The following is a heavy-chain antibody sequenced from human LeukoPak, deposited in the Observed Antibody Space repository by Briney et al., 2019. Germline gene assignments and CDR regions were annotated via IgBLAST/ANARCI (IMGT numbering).Heavy chain of an antibody. D-gene: IGHD5-18*01. J-gene: IGHJ4*02. CDR1: GFTFTIYT. Sequence: PGGSLRLSCSASGFTFTIYTLHWVRQAPGKGLEFVSAVSSNGGNTYYADSVRGRFTISRDNSKNTLYLQMSSLKPEDTAVYYCVKHARGFSFGTYYFDYWGQGTLVTVSP. V-gene: IGHV3-64D*06. CDR3: VKHARGFSFGTYYFDY. CDR2: VSSNGGNT.